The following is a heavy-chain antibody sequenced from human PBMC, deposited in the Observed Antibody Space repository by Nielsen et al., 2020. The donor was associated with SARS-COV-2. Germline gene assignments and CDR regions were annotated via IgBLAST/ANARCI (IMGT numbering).Heavy chain of an antibody. Sequence: GESLKISCAASGFTVSSNYMSWVRQAPGKGLEWVSVIYSGGSTYYADSVKGRFTISRDNSKNTLYLQMNSLRAEDTAVYYCAREGPTEFDYWGQGTLVTVSS. CDR2: IYSGGST. D-gene: IGHD1-14*01. CDR1: GFTVSSNY. J-gene: IGHJ4*02. V-gene: IGHV3-53*05. CDR3: AREGPTEFDY.